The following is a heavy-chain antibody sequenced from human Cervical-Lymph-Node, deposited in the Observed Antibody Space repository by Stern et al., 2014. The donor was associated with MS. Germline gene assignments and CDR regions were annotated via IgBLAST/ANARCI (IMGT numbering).Heavy chain of an antibody. CDR2: YDPQHGET. J-gene: IGHJ6*02. D-gene: IGHD2-21*02. V-gene: IGHV1-24*01. CDR1: GYTLTEMS. Sequence: QVQLVQSGAEVKKPGASVKVSCKVSGYTLTEMSMHWVRQAPGKGLEWMGGYDPQHGETVYAQKIQGRVTMAEDRSTDTAYMELTSLRSDDTAVYYCATHRGRVTCYYGLDVWGQGTTVTVSS. CDR3: ATHRGRVTCYYGLDV.